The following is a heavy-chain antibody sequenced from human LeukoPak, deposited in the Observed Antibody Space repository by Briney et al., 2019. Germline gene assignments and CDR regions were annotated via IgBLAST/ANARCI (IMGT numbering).Heavy chain of an antibody. Sequence: GRSLRLSCAASGFTFSRYTMHWVRQAPGKGLEWVAVISNDGCTKYYADSVQGRFTISRDNSRNTLSLKMNSLRDEDTALYYCARDSYGANQRPFDKWGQGTRVTVSS. J-gene: IGHJ4*02. CDR2: ISNDGCTK. CDR1: GFTFSRYT. V-gene: IGHV3-30-3*01. CDR3: ARDSYGANQRPFDK. D-gene: IGHD4-17*01.